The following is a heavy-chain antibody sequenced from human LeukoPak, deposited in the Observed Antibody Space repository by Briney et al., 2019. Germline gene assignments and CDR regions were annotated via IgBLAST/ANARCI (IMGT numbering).Heavy chain of an antibody. CDR2: IRYDGSNK. J-gene: IGHJ4*02. CDR1: GFTFSNYA. Sequence: PGGSLRLSCAASGFTFSNYAMHWVRQAPGKGLEWVAFIRYDGSNKYYADSVKGRFTISRDNSKNTLYLQTNSLRAEDAAVYYCAKDTRGDYGWDFDYWGQGTLVTVSS. D-gene: IGHD3-10*01. V-gene: IGHV3-30*02. CDR3: AKDTRGDYGWDFDY.